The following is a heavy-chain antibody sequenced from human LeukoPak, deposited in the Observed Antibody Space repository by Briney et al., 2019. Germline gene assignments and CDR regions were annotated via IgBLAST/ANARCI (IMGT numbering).Heavy chain of an antibody. CDR3: ARVSRLGELDY. CDR1: GFTVSSNY. V-gene: IGHV3-7*01. Sequence: GGSLRLSCAASGFTVSSNYMSWVRQAPGKGLEWVANIKQDGSEKYYVDSVKGRFTISRDNAKNSLYLQMNSLRAEDTAVYYCARVSRLGELDYRGQGTLVTVSS. D-gene: IGHD3-16*01. CDR2: IKQDGSEK. J-gene: IGHJ4*02.